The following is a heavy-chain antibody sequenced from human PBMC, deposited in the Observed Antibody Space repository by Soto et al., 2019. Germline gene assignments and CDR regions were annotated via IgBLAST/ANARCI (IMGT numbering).Heavy chain of an antibody. Sequence: PGESLKISCKGSGYSFTSYWIGWVRQMPGKGLEWMGTIYPGDSDTRYSPSFQGQVTISADKSISTAYLQWSSLKASDTAMYYCARQGYSSSWYYYGMDGWGQGTTVTVSS. V-gene: IGHV5-51*01. CDR2: IYPGDSDT. CDR3: ARQGYSSSWYYYGMDG. CDR1: GYSFTSYW. J-gene: IGHJ6*02. D-gene: IGHD6-13*01.